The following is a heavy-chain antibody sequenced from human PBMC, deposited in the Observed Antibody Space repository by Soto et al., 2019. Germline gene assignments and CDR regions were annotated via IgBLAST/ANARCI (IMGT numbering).Heavy chain of an antibody. CDR2: LSGGGSYI. CDR3: ATTMRISPAMDV. J-gene: IGHJ6*04. D-gene: IGHD2-2*01. Sequence: EVQLVESGGGLVKPGGSLRLSCAASGFTFSTYSMNWVRQAPGKGLEWVASLSGGGSYISHADSVKGRFTISRDNAKNSLSLQMHNLRAEDTAVYYCATTMRISPAMDVWGKGTTVTVSS. CDR1: GFTFSTYS. V-gene: IGHV3-21*01.